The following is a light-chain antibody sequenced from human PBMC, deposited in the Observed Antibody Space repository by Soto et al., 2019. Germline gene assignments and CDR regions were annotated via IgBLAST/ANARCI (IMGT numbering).Light chain of an antibody. V-gene: IGLV4-69*01. CDR1: SGHSNYA. J-gene: IGLJ1*01. CDR3: QTWDIGIHV. Sequence: QLVLTQSPSASASLGASVKLTCTLSSGHSNYAVAWLQQQPEKGPRYLMKINSDGRHSKGDGIPDRFSGSSSGADRYLTISSLKSEDEADYYCQTWDIGIHVFGTGTKVTVL. CDR2: INSDGRH.